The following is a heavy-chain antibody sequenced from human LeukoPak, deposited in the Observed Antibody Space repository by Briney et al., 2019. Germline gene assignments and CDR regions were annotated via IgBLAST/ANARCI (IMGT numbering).Heavy chain of an antibody. D-gene: IGHD6-13*01. CDR1: GYTFTSYG. CDR2: ISAYNGNT. CDR3: ARAAAGVVSSAFDI. J-gene: IGHJ3*02. V-gene: IGHV1-18*01. Sequence: AASVKVSCKASGYTFTSYGISWVRQAPGQGLEWMGWISAYNGNTNYAQKLQGRVTMTTDTSTSTAYMELRSLRSDDTAVYYCARAAAGVVSSAFDIWGQGTMVTVSS.